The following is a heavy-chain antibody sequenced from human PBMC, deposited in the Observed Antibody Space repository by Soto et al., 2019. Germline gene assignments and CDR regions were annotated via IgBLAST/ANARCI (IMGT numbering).Heavy chain of an antibody. Sequence: SETLSLTCTVSGGSISNKRYYWGWIRQPPGKGLEWIGSIHYSGSTYDNPSLKSRVTISVDTSKNQLSLKLKSVTAADTAVYYCATEGYSYGPEYFQHWGQGTLVTVSS. V-gene: IGHV4-39*01. CDR2: IHYSGST. J-gene: IGHJ1*01. D-gene: IGHD5-18*01. CDR3: ATEGYSYGPEYFQH. CDR1: GGSISNKRYY.